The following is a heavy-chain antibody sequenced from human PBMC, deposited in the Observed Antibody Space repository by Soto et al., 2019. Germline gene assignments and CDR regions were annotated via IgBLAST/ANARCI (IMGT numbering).Heavy chain of an antibody. Sequence: QVQLVQSGAEVKRPGASVTVSCRSSGDTFNDYYIHWVRQAPGQGLEWMGWINPNGGVTKYAQKFQGWVSMTRNTSIRTVYVQLSRLRSDDTAVYYWARESGGATATLDYYCFYMDVWGTGTTVTVSS. D-gene: IGHD5-12*01. CDR1: GDTFNDYY. CDR2: INPNGGVT. CDR3: ARESGGATATLDYYCFYMDV. J-gene: IGHJ6*03. V-gene: IGHV1-2*04.